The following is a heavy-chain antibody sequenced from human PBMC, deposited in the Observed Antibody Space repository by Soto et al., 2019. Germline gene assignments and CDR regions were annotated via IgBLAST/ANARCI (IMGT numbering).Heavy chain of an antibody. Sequence: EVQLLESGGGLVQPGGSLRLSCAASGFTFSSYAMSWVRRAPGKGLEWVSAISGSGGSTYYADSVQGRFTISRDNSKNTLYLKMNSLRAEDTAVYYCANHFRGSGYSQPVWGQGTLVTVSS. D-gene: IGHD3-22*01. J-gene: IGHJ4*02. CDR1: GFTFSSYA. CDR3: ANHFRGSGYSQPV. V-gene: IGHV3-23*01. CDR2: ISGSGGST.